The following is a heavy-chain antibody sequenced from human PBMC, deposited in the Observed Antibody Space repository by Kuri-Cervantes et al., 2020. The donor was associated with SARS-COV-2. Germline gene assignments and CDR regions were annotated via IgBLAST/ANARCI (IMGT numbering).Heavy chain of an antibody. V-gene: IGHV1-24*01. Sequence: ASVKVSCKVSGYTLTELSMHWVRQAPGKGLEWMGGFDPEDGETIYAQKFQGRVTMTEDTSTDTAYMELSSLRSEDTAGYYCATGRAVTIFGVAVNWFDPWGQGTLVTVSS. J-gene: IGHJ5*02. CDR1: GYTLTELS. D-gene: IGHD3-3*01. CDR2: FDPEDGET. CDR3: ATGRAVTIFGVAVNWFDP.